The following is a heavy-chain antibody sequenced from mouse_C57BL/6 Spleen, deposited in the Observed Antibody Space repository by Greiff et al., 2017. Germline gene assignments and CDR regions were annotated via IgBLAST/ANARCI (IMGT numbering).Heavy chain of an antibody. CDR2: INPSTGGT. CDR3: ARPGSRTVLAY. J-gene: IGHJ3*01. V-gene: IGHV1-42*01. CDR1: GYSFTGYY. Sequence: VQLQQSGPELVKPGASVKISCKASGYSFTGYYMNWVKQSPEKSLEWIGEINPSTGGTTYNQKFKAKATLTVAQSSSTAYMQLKRLTSEASSVYYCARPGSRTVLAYWGQGTLVTVSA. D-gene: IGHD1-1*01.